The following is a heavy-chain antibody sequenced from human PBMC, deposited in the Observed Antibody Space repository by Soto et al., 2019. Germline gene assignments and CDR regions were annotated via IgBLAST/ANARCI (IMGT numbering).Heavy chain of an antibody. J-gene: IGHJ5*02. CDR1: GYTFTSYG. CDR3: ARDIGYSSSAPWWFDH. D-gene: IGHD6-6*01. Sequence: ASVKVYWKASGYTFTSYGISWVLQAPGQGLEWMGWISAYNGNTNYAQKLQGGVTMTTDTSTSTAYMELRSLRSDDTAVYYCARDIGYSSSAPWWFDHWGQGTLVTVS. V-gene: IGHV1-18*04. CDR2: ISAYNGNT.